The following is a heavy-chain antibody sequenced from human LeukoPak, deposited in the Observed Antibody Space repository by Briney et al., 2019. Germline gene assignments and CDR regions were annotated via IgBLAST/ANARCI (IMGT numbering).Heavy chain of an antibody. V-gene: IGHV4-31*03. CDR3: TRGDTSSSYDYIDY. Sequence: SETLSLTCTVSGGFISSGGYYWLWIRQHPGKGLEWIGYIYYSGSTYYNPSLKSRVTISVDTSKNQFSLKLSSVTAADTAVYYCTRGDTSSSYDYIDYWGQGTLVTVSS. D-gene: IGHD6-13*01. J-gene: IGHJ4*02. CDR1: GGFISSGGYY. CDR2: IYYSGST.